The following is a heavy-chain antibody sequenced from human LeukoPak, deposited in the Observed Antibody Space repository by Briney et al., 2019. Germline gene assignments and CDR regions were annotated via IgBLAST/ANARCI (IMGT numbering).Heavy chain of an antibody. CDR1: GFTFDDYD. D-gene: IGHD3-22*01. Sequence: GGSLRLSCAASGFTFDDYDLNWVRQAPGKGLEWVSGISWNGRNTAYAESLKGRFTISRDNAKDSLYLQMNSLRAEDTAFYYCARVQQYDKFDYWGQGTLVTVSS. CDR2: ISWNGRNT. V-gene: IGHV3-20*04. CDR3: ARVQQYDKFDY. J-gene: IGHJ4*02.